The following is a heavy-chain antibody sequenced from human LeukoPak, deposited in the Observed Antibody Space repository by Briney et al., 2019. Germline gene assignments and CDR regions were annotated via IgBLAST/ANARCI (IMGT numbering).Heavy chain of an antibody. CDR3: ARDREGPERGYFDY. J-gene: IGHJ4*02. V-gene: IGHV4-59*01. Sequence: PSETLSLTCTVSGGSNSSYYWRWIRQPPGKGLEWIGYIYYSGSTNYNPSLKSRVTISVDTSKNQFSLKLSSVTAADTAVYYFARDREGPERGYFDYWGQGTLVTVSS. CDR1: GGSNSSYY. CDR2: IYYSGST. D-gene: IGHD1-14*01.